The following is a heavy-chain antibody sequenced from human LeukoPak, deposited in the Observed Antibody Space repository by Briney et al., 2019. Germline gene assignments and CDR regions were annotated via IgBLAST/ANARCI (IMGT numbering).Heavy chain of an antibody. CDR3: ARSTDYSNLGFDP. Sequence: GESLKISCKGSGYSFTIYWIGWVRQMPGKGLEWMGIIYPGDSDTRYSPSFQGQVTISADKSISTAYLQWSSLKASDTAMYYCARSTDYSNLGFDPWGQGTLVTVSS. D-gene: IGHD4-11*01. V-gene: IGHV5-51*01. CDR2: IYPGDSDT. CDR1: GYSFTIYW. J-gene: IGHJ5*02.